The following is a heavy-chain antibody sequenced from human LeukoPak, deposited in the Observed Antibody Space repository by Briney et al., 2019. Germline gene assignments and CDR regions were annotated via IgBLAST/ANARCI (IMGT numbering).Heavy chain of an antibody. CDR1: GSIFTSYW. J-gene: IGHJ5*02. CDR3: ARRYGSGSSNWFDH. V-gene: IGHV5-51*01. D-gene: IGHD3-10*01. CDR2: IYPGDSDT. Sequence: GASLQISCKCSGSIFTSYWIGWVRPLAGKRLEWMGIIYPGDSDTRYSPSFQGQVTISADKSISTAYLQWSSLKASDTAMYYCARRYGSGSSNWFDHWGQGTLVTVSS.